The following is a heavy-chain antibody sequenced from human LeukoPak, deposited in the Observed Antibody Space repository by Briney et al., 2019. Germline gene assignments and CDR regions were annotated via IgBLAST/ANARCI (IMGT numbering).Heavy chain of an antibody. CDR1: GFTLSTYW. CDR2: IKQDGSEK. V-gene: IGHV3-7*04. D-gene: IGHD6-13*01. Sequence: GGSLRLSCAASGFTLSTYWLSWVRQAPGKGLEWVANIKQDGSEKYYVESVKGRFTISRDNAKNTVYLQMNSLRAEDTAVYYCARAVAAVGSYWGQGTLVTVSS. CDR3: ARAVAAVGSY. J-gene: IGHJ4*02.